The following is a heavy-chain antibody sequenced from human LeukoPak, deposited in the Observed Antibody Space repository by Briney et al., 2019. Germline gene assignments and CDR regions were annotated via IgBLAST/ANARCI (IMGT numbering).Heavy chain of an antibody. J-gene: IGHJ4*02. Sequence: PGGSLTLSCVGSGFTFSTFWMAWVRQAPGKGLELVANMKHDRSAKHYVDSVKGRFTISRDNAKNSLYLHMNSLRAEDTAVYYCARDVDGNLDYWGQGTLVTVSS. CDR3: ARDVDGNLDY. CDR2: MKHDRSAK. D-gene: IGHD1-14*01. CDR1: GFTFSTFW. V-gene: IGHV3-7*01.